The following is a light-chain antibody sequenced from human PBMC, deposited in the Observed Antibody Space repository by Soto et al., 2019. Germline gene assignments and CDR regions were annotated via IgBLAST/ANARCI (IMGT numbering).Light chain of an antibody. J-gene: IGKJ3*01. CDR2: DAS. V-gene: IGKV3-11*01. Sequence: EIVLTQSPDTLCLSPGERATLSCRASQSVSRYLDWYPQKPGQAPRLLIYDASNRATGIPARVSGSGYGTDATPTISSIETEDFEVYPCQQRSNWTITFGPGTKVDI. CDR3: QQRSNWTIT. CDR1: QSVSRY.